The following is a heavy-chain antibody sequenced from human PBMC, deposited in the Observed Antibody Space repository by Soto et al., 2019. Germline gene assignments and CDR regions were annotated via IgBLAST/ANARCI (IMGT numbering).Heavy chain of an antibody. CDR3: ARSSYYDFWSGYVYQNYYYYMYV. Sequence: GGSLRLSCAASGFTFSDEYMSWIRQAPGKGLEWVSYISSSGSTIYYADSVKGRLTISRDNAKNSLYLQMNSLRAEDTAVYYCARSSYYDFWSGYVYQNYYYYMYVWGKGTTVTVSS. V-gene: IGHV3-11*01. D-gene: IGHD3-3*01. CDR1: GFTFSDEY. CDR2: ISSSGSTI. J-gene: IGHJ6*03.